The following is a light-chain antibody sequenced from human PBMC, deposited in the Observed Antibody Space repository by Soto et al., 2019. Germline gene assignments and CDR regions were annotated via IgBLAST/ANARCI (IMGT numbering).Light chain of an antibody. CDR1: QSVTSTY. J-gene: IGKJ1*01. CDR2: GAS. CDR3: HHYAST. V-gene: IGKV3-20*01. Sequence: EIVLTQSPGTLSFSPGERATLSCRASQSVTSTYLAWYQQKPGQAPRLLIYGASSRATGVPDRFSGSGSGTDFTLTISRLEPEDFAVYFCHHYASTFGQGTKVDIK.